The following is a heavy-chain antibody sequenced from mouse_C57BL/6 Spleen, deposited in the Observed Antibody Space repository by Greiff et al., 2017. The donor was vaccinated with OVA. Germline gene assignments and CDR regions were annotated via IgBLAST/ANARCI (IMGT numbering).Heavy chain of an antibody. CDR1: GFSFNTYA. CDR3: VRQYCYLY. D-gene: IGHD2-12*01. CDR2: IRSKSNNYAT. J-gene: IGHJ3*01. Sequence: EVQLMESGGGLVQPKGSLKLSCAASGFSFNTYAMNWVRQAPGKGLEWVARIRSKSNNYATYYDDSVKDRFTISRADSESMLYLQMNNVKTEDTAMYYCVRQYCYLYWGQGTLVTVSA. V-gene: IGHV10-1*01.